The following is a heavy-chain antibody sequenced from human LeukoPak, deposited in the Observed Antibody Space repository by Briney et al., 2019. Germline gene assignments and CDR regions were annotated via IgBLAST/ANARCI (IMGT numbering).Heavy chain of an antibody. CDR1: GYTFTSCG. CDR2: ISAYNGRT. D-gene: IGHD4-17*01. J-gene: IGHJ4*02. CDR3: ARTRGATVTTSRDYYFDY. V-gene: IGHV1-18*04. Sequence: SVKVSCKASGYTFTSCGISWVRQAPGQGGQWMGWISAYNGRTHSAQKLQGRVTTTTATSTSTAYMELTSLRSDDTAVYYCARTRGATVTTSRDYYFDYWGPTTLVTVSS.